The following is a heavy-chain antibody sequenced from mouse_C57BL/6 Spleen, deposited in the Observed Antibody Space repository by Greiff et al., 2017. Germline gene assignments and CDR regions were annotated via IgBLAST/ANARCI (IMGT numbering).Heavy chain of an antibody. D-gene: IGHD2-4*01. Sequence: VQLQQSGAELVRPGTSVKVSCKASGYAFTNYLIEWVKQRPGPGLEWIGVINPGSGGTNYNEKFKGKATLTADKSSSTAYMQLSSLTSEDSAVYFCATYDYDDYCDYWGQGTTLTVSS. CDR2: INPGSGGT. CDR3: ATYDYDDYCDY. J-gene: IGHJ2*01. CDR1: GYAFTNYL. V-gene: IGHV1-54*01.